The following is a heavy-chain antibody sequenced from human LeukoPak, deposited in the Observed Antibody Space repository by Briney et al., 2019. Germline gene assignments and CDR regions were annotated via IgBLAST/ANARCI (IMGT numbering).Heavy chain of an antibody. Sequence: ASVKVSCKTSGYSFTSYYMHWVRQAPGQGLEWMGIINPGGASTNYAQKFQGRVTITADESTSTAYMELSSLRSEDTAVYYCARIGGRDGYNFGGYFDYWGQGTLVTVSS. CDR1: GYSFTSYY. CDR3: ARIGGRDGYNFGGYFDY. CDR2: INPGGAST. V-gene: IGHV1-46*01. J-gene: IGHJ4*02. D-gene: IGHD5-24*01.